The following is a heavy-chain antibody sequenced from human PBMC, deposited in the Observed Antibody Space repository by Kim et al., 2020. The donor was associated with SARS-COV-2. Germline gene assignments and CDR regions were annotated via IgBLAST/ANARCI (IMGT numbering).Heavy chain of an antibody. J-gene: IGHJ4*02. Sequence: SETLSLTCTVSGYSISSGYYLGWIRQPPGKGLEWIGSIYHSGSTYYNPSLKSRVTISVDTSKNQFSLKLSSVTAADTAVYYCARNLQLGMDYWGQGTLVTVSS. CDR1: GYSISSGYY. V-gene: IGHV4-38-2*02. D-gene: IGHD7-27*01. CDR2: IYHSGST. CDR3: ARNLQLGMDY.